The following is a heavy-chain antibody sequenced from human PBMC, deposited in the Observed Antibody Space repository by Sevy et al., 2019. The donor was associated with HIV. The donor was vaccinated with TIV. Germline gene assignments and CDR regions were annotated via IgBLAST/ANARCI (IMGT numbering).Heavy chain of an antibody. V-gene: IGHV4-59*08. D-gene: IGHD1-26*01. CDR2: IYNNGHI. CDR1: GGSITSLY. Sequence: QSQTLSLTCTVSGGSITSLYWNWIRQPPGKGLEWIANIYNNGHINYNPSLKSRVTLSLDTSKNQFSLRRSSVTAADTAKYYWAGGNAWGRGYSWGQGTLVTVSS. CDR3: AGGNAWGRGYS. J-gene: IGHJ4*02.